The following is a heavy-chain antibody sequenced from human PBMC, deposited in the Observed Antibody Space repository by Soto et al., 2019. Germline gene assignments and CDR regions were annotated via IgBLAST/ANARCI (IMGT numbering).Heavy chain of an antibody. CDR2: MNPNSGNT. CDR1: GYTFTSYD. Sequence: QVQLVQSGAEVKKPGASVKVSCKASGYTFTSYDINWVRQATGQGLEWMGWMNPNSGNTGYAQKFQGRVTMTRNTSTSTAYMELSILRSEDTAVYYCARVYYDYVWGSYRFQYYFDYWGQGTLVTVSS. V-gene: IGHV1-8*01. CDR3: ARVYYDYVWGSYRFQYYFDY. D-gene: IGHD3-16*02. J-gene: IGHJ4*02.